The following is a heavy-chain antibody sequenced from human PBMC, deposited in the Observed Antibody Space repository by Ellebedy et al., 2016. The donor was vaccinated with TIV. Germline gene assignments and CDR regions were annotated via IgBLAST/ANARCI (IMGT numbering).Heavy chain of an antibody. D-gene: IGHD3-16*01. CDR1: GFTFSSYG. CDR2: ISYDGSNN. CDR3: AKGGGEVAPFDY. J-gene: IGHJ4*02. V-gene: IGHV3-30*18. Sequence: GESLKISCAASGFTFSSYGMHWVRPAPGKGLEWGAVISYDGSNNYYADSVKGRFTISRDNSKNTLYLQMNSLRAEDTAVYYCAKGGGEVAPFDYWGQGTLVTVSS.